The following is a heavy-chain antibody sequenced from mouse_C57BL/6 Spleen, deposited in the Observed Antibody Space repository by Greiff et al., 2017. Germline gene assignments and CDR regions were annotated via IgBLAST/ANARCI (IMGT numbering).Heavy chain of an antibody. Sequence: EVKLVESGGGLVQPGGSMKLSCAASGFTFSDAWMDWVRQSPEKGLEWVAEIRNKDNNHATYYAESVKGRFTISRYDSKSSVYLQMNSLRAEDTGIYYCTRRYFDYWGQGTTLTVSS. V-gene: IGHV6-6*01. J-gene: IGHJ2*01. CDR3: TRRYFDY. CDR1: GFTFSDAW. CDR2: IRNKDNNHAT.